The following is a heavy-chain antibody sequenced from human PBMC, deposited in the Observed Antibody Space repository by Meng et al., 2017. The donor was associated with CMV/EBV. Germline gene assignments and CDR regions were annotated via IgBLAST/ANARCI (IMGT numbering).Heavy chain of an antibody. D-gene: IGHD3-22*01. CDR2: INHSGST. V-gene: IGHV4-34*01. CDR1: GGSFSGSY. J-gene: IGHJ4*02. CDR3: ARGRYYYDSSGYAYFDY. Sequence: SQTLSLTCAVYGGSFSGSYWSWIRQPPGKGLEWIGEINHSGSTNYNPSLKSRVTISVDTSKNQFSLKLSSVTAADTAVYYCARGRYYYDSSGYAYFDYWGQGTLVTVSS.